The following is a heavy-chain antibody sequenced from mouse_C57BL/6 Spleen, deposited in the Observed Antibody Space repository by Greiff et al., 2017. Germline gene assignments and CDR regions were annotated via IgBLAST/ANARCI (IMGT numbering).Heavy chain of an antibody. J-gene: IGHJ1*03. CDR3: ARHVYGSSDGYFDV. CDR2: ISNLAYSI. CDR1: GFTFSDYG. D-gene: IGHD1-1*01. V-gene: IGHV5-15*01. Sequence: EVQLVESGGGLVQPGGSLKLSCAASGFTFSDYGMAWVRQAPRKGPEWVAFISNLAYSIYYADTVTGRFTISRENAKNTLYLEMISLRAEDTAMYYCARHVYGSSDGYFDVWGTGTTVTVSS.